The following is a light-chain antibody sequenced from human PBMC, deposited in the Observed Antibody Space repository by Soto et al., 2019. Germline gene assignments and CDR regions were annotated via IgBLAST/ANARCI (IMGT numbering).Light chain of an antibody. CDR1: QSVSNDF. Sequence: EIVLTQSPGILSLSPGERATLSCRASQSVSNDFLAWYQQKPGQAPRLLIYGASTRATDVPDRFSGSGSGTEFTLTISSLQSEDFAVYYCQQYNNWPFTFGQGTRLEIK. J-gene: IGKJ5*01. CDR3: QQYNNWPFT. V-gene: IGKV3D-15*01. CDR2: GAS.